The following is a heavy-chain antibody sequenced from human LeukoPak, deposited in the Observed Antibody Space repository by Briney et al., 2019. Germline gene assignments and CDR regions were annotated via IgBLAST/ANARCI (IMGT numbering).Heavy chain of an antibody. CDR2: IIPIFGTA. J-gene: IGHJ6*02. Sequence: SVKVSCKASGGTLNSFAISWVRQAPGQGLEWMGGIIPIFGTANFAQKFQGGVTITADESTNTAYVELSSLRSEDTAVYYCASRYCSDGRCDSSYYYYYGMGVWGQGTTVTVSS. D-gene: IGHD2-15*01. CDR3: ASRYCSDGRCDSSYYYYYGMGV. V-gene: IGHV1-69*13. CDR1: GGTLNSFA.